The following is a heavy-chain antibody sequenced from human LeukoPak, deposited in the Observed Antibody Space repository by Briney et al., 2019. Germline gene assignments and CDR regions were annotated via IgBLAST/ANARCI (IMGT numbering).Heavy chain of an antibody. CDR3: ARDKELRQYYFDY. Sequence: SVKVSCKASGGTFSSYAISWVRQAPGQGLEWMGGIIPIFGTANYAQKFQGRVTMTRDTSTSTVYMELSSLRSEDTAVYYCARDKELRQYYFDYWGQGTLVTVSS. CDR2: IIPIFGTA. D-gene: IGHD1-7*01. CDR1: GGTFSSYA. V-gene: IGHV1-69*05. J-gene: IGHJ4*02.